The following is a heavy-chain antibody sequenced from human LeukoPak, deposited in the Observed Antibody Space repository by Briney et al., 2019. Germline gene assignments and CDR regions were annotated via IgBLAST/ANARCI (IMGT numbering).Heavy chain of an antibody. D-gene: IGHD4-17*01. J-gene: IGHJ5*02. CDR1: GGTFNNSA. V-gene: IGHV1-69*05. Sequence: GCSVKVSCKTSGGTFNNSAISWVRQAPGQGLEWLWGILVLFGAAGYAQKFQGRVTITKDESTRTVYLELTSLTSDDTALYYCARDVHGDYGSGWFDPWGQGTLVSVSS. CDR2: ILVLFGAA. CDR3: ARDVHGDYGSGWFDP.